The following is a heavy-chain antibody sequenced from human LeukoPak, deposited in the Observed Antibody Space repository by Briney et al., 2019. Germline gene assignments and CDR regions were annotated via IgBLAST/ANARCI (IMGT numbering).Heavy chain of an antibody. J-gene: IGHJ4*02. CDR1: GYTFTHYF. CDR2: INPNSGGT. CDR3: ARAGPVTTTGRPNDY. V-gene: IGHV1-2*06. D-gene: IGHD4-17*01. Sequence: ASVTVSSTSSGYTFTHYFIHWVRHAPGQGLEWMGRINPNSGGTKFEQKFQGRVTMTRDTSISTANMELIRLTSDDTAVYYCARAGPVTTTGRPNDYWGQGTLVTVSS.